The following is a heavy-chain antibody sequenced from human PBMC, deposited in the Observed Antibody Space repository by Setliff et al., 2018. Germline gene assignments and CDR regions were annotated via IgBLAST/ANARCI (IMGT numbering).Heavy chain of an antibody. CDR2: IYYSGST. D-gene: IGHD4-17*01. CDR1: GGSISSGDYY. CDR3: AGGRRYDYGWDFDH. Sequence: PSETLSLTCTVSGGSISSGDYYWSWIRQPPGKGLEWIGYIYYSGSTYYNPSLKSRVTISVDTSKNQFSPKLTSVTAADTAVYYCAGGRRYDYGWDFDHWGQGTLVTVSS. J-gene: IGHJ4*02. V-gene: IGHV4-30-4*08.